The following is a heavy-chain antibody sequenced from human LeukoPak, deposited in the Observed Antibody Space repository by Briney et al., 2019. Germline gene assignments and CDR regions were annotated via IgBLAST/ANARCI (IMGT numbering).Heavy chain of an antibody. CDR3: ARHLSETSVVTPQYYVDY. Sequence: SETLSLTCDVYGGSFSCYYWSWIRQPPGKGLEWIGEINHSGSTNYNPSLNRRVAISVDASKTQFPLKLSSGTATDPAVYYCARHLSETSVVTPQYYVDYWGQGTLVTVSS. CDR1: GGSFSCYY. D-gene: IGHD4-23*01. V-gene: IGHV4-34*01. CDR2: INHSGST. J-gene: IGHJ4*02.